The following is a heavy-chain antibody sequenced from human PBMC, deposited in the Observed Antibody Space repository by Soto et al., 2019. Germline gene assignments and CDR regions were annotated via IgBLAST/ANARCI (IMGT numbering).Heavy chain of an antibody. CDR3: AREKSNGAWPWFEP. J-gene: IGHJ5*02. V-gene: IGHV3-7*01. CDR2: INQDGSET. D-gene: IGHD4-17*01. CDR1: DFTFSNSW. Sequence: PGGSLRLSCVASDFTFSNSWMTWVRQAPGKGLESVAKINQDGSETYYVDSVKGRFTISRDNAEKSLYLQMNSLRAEDTAVYYCAREKSNGAWPWFEPWGQGTLVTVS.